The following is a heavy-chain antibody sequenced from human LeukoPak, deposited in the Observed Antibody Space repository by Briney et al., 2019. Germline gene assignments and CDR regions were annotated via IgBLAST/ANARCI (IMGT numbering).Heavy chain of an antibody. CDR3: ARGFDGYTRNDYFDY. CDR2: IDHSGST. CDR1: GGSISTYY. D-gene: IGHD5-24*01. Sequence: SETLSLTCTVSGGSISTYYWSWIRQPPGKGQEWIGYIDHSGSTKYSPSLKSRVTISVDTSKNQFSLKLSSVTAADTAVYYCARGFDGYTRNDYFDYWGQGTLVTVSS. V-gene: IGHV4-59*01. J-gene: IGHJ4*02.